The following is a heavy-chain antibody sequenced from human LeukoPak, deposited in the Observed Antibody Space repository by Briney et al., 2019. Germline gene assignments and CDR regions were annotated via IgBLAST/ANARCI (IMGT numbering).Heavy chain of an antibody. J-gene: IGHJ5*02. CDR3: ARAKYDYGDRNWFDP. V-gene: IGHV4-39*07. D-gene: IGHD4-17*01. Sequence: SETLSLTCTVSGGSISSSSYYWGWIRQPPGKGLEWIGSIYYSGSTYYNPSLKSRVTISVDTSKNQFSLKLSSVTAADTAVYYCARAKYDYGDRNWFDPWGQGTLVTVSS. CDR2: IYYSGST. CDR1: GGSISSSSYY.